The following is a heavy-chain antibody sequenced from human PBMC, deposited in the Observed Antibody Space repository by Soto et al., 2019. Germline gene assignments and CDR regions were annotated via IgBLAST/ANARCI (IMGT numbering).Heavy chain of an antibody. J-gene: IGHJ3*02. CDR1: GLNFSSYS. V-gene: IGHV3-48*01. D-gene: IGHD3-9*01. Sequence: PGGSLRLSCAASGLNFSSYSMSWVRQAPGKGLEWVSYISSSSSTIYYADSVKGRFTISRDNAKNSLYLQMNSLRAEDTAVYYCARDWGHYDILTGYYEAPAFDIWGQGTMVTVSS. CDR2: ISSSSSTI. CDR3: ARDWGHYDILTGYYEAPAFDI.